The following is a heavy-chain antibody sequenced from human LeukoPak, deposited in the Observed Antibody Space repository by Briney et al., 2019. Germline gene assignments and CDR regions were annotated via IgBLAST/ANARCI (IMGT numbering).Heavy chain of an antibody. CDR1: GFTFSSYG. CDR2: IKSKTDGGTT. J-gene: IGHJ4*02. Sequence: GGSLRLSCAASGFTFSSYGMSWVRQAPGKGLEWVGRIKSKTDGGTTDYAAPVKGRFTISRDDSKNTLYLQMNSLKTEDTAVYYCTTDLDYYYDSGGYYFVDYWGQGTLVTVSS. V-gene: IGHV3-15*01. D-gene: IGHD3-22*01. CDR3: TTDLDYYYDSGGYYFVDY.